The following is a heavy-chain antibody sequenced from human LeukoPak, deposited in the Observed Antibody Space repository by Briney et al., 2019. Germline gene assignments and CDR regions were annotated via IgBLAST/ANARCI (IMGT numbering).Heavy chain of an antibody. CDR1: GGSFSGYY. CDR3: AGMATIYFDY. CDR2: INHSGST. D-gene: IGHD5-24*01. J-gene: IGHJ4*02. Sequence: SETLSLTCAVYGGSFSGYYWSWIRQPPGKGLEWIGEINHSGSTNYNPSLKSRVTISVDTSKNQFSLKLSSVTAADTAVYYCAGMATIYFDYWGQGTLVTVSS. V-gene: IGHV4-34*01.